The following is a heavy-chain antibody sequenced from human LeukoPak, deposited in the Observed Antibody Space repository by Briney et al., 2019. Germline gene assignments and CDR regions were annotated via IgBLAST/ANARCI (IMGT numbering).Heavy chain of an antibody. D-gene: IGHD3-3*01. CDR2: IYSGGST. CDR3: AVEWLFTQFDY. J-gene: IGHJ4*02. V-gene: IGHV3-53*01. Sequence: PGGSLRLSCAASGFTVSSNYMSWVRQAPGKGLEWVSVIYSGGSTYYADSVKGRFTISRDNSKNTLYLQMNSLRAEDTAVYYCAVEWLFTQFDYWGQGTLVTVSS. CDR1: GFTVSSNY.